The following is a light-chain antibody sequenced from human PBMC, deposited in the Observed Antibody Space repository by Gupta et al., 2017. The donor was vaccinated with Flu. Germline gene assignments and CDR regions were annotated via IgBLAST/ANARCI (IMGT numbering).Light chain of an antibody. Sequence: SYVLTQPPSVSVAPGQTARITCGGNNIGSKSVHWYQQKPGQAPGLVVYDDSDRPSGIPERFSGSNSRNTATLTISRVEAGDKADYYCQVWDSSSDHPGVFGGGTKLTVL. CDR3: QVWDSSSDHPGV. V-gene: IGLV3-21*02. CDR1: NIGSKS. CDR2: DDS. J-gene: IGLJ3*02.